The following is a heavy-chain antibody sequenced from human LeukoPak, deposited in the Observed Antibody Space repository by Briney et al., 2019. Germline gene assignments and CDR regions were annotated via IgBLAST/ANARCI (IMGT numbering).Heavy chain of an antibody. J-gene: IGHJ3*02. CDR1: GFTFSDYY. CDR3: ARIRAQNYYDSSGYYRDAFDI. V-gene: IGHV3-11*01. Sequence: GGSLRLSCAASGFTFSDYYMSWIRQAPGKGLEWVSYISSSGSTIYYADSVKGRFTISRDNAKNSLYLQMNSLRAEDTAVYYCARIRAQNYYDSSGYYRDAFDIWGQGTMVTVSS. D-gene: IGHD3-22*01. CDR2: ISSSGSTI.